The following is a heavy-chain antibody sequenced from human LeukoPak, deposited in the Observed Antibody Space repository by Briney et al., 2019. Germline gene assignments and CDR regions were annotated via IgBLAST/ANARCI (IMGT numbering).Heavy chain of an antibody. D-gene: IGHD2-15*01. Sequence: ASVKVSCKASGYTFTSYYMHWVRQAPGQGLEWMGIINPSGGSTSYAQKFQGRVTMTRDTSTSTVYMELSSLRSEDTAVYYCAREPDCSGGSCYSGGVFDYWGQGTLVTVSS. CDR3: AREPDCSGGSCYSGGVFDY. CDR1: GYTFTSYY. J-gene: IGHJ4*02. V-gene: IGHV1-46*01. CDR2: INPSGGST.